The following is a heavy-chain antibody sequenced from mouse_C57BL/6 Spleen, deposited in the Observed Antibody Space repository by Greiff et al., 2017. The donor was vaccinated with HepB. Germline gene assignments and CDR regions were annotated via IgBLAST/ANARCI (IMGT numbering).Heavy chain of an antibody. CDR3: ARRDGNYYFDY. V-gene: IGHV1-50*01. Sequence: SCMASGYTFTSYWMQWVKQRPGQGLEWIGEIDPSDSYTNYNQKFKGKATLTVDTSSSIAYMQLSSLTSEDSAVYYCARRDGNYYFDYWGQGTTLTVSS. CDR1: GYTFTSYW. CDR2: IDPSDSYT. D-gene: IGHD2-1*01. J-gene: IGHJ2*01.